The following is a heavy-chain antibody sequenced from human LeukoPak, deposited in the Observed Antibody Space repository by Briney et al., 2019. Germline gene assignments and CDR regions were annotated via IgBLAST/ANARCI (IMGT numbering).Heavy chain of an antibody. CDR3: ARRAVVVPAAIAATPDNWFDP. CDR1: GYTFTGYY. D-gene: IGHD2-2*01. CDR2: INPNSGGT. J-gene: IGHJ5*02. V-gene: IGHV1-2*02. Sequence: ASVKVSSKASGYTFTGYYMHWVRQAPGQGLEWMGWINPNSGGTNYAQKFQGRVTMTRDTSISTAYMELSRLRSDDTAVYYCARRAVVVPAAIAATPDNWFDPWGQGTLVTVSS.